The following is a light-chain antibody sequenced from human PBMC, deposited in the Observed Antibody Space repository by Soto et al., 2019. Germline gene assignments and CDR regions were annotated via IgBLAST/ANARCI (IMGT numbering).Light chain of an antibody. V-gene: IGKV4-1*01. J-gene: IGKJ4*01. CDR3: QQYYTTPLT. CDR2: WAS. CDR1: QTILYSSNNKNY. Sequence: DIVMTQSPDSLAVSLGERATINCKSSQTILYSSNNKNYLAWYLQKPGQPPKLLIYWASTRESGVPDRFSGSGSGTDFTLTINSLQAEDVAVYYCQQYYTTPLTFGGGTKVEIK.